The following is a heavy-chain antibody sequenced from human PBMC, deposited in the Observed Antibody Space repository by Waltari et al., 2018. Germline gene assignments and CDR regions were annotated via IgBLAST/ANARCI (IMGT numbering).Heavy chain of an antibody. D-gene: IGHD6-13*01. J-gene: IGHJ4*02. CDR2: ISYDGSNK. Sequence: QVQLVESGGGVVQPGRSLRLSCAASGFTFSSYAMHWVRQAPGKGREWVAVISYDGSNKYYADAVKGRFTISRDNSKNTLYLQMNSLRAEDTAVYYCATDIAAAGTFDYWGQGTLVTVSS. CDR3: ATDIAAAGTFDY. CDR1: GFTFSSYA. V-gene: IGHV3-30-3*01.